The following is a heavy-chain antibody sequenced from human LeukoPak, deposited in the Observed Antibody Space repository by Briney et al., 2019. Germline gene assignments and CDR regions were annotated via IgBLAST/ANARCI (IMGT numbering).Heavy chain of an antibody. Sequence: ASVKVSCKASGYTFTNYGISWVRQAPGQGLEWMGWISTHNGNTNYAQKLQGRVTMTTDTSTSTAYMELRSLRSDDTAVYYCARAFPITMIVVVPGWFDPWGQGTLVTVSS. CDR2: ISTHNGNT. V-gene: IGHV1-18*01. CDR1: GYTFTNYG. J-gene: IGHJ5*02. CDR3: ARAFPITMIVVVPGWFDP. D-gene: IGHD3-22*01.